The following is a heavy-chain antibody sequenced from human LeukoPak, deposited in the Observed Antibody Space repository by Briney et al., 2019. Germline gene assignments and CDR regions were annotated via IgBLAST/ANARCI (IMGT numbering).Heavy chain of an antibody. Sequence: SQTLSLTCTVSGGSISSGSYYWSWIRQPAGKGLEWIGRIYTSGSTNYNPSLKSRVTISVDTSKNQFSLKLSFVTAADTAVYYCARVPYSYGPFDYWGQGTLVTVSS. D-gene: IGHD5-18*01. CDR1: GGSISSGSYY. CDR2: IYTSGST. J-gene: IGHJ4*02. CDR3: ARVPYSYGPFDY. V-gene: IGHV4-61*02.